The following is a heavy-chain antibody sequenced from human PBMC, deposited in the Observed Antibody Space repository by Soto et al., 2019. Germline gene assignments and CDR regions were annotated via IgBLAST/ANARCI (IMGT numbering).Heavy chain of an antibody. CDR1: GLTFSSYS. J-gene: IGHJ6*02. Sequence: EVQLVESGGGLVQRGGSLRLSCAASGLTFSSYSMNWVRQAPGKGLEWVSYISSSSSTIYYADSVKGRFTISRDNAKNPQYVKMNSLRAEDRGVYYCAFREASSIYYYDMDVWGQGTTVTVSS. V-gene: IGHV3-48*01. CDR3: AFREASSIYYYDMDV. CDR2: ISSSSSTI. D-gene: IGHD2-2*01.